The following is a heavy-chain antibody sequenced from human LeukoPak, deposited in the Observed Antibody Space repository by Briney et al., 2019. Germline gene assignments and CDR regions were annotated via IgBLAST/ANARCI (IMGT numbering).Heavy chain of an antibody. Sequence: GGSLRLSCAASGFTFSSYGMSWVRQAPGKGLEWVGFIRSKAYGGTTEYAASVKGRFTISRDDSKSIAYLQMNSLKTEDTAVYYCTRDQTPYYWGQGTLVTVSS. CDR3: TRDQTPYY. J-gene: IGHJ4*02. CDR1: GFTFSSYG. CDR2: IRSKAYGGTT. V-gene: IGHV3-49*04.